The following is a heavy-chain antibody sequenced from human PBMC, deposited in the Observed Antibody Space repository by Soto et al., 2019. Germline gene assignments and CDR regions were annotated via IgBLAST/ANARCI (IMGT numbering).Heavy chain of an antibody. V-gene: IGHV3-23*01. J-gene: IGHJ4*02. CDR1: GFTFSSSA. CDR3: AKEISWNYYFDY. CDR2: ISFSSSSS. D-gene: IGHD1-1*01. Sequence: VGSLRLSCAASGFTFSSSAMSWVRQAPGKGLEWVSAISFSSSSSHYADPVKGRFTISRDNSKNTLYLQMNSLRAEDTAVYYCAKEISWNYYFDYWGQGAVVTVSS.